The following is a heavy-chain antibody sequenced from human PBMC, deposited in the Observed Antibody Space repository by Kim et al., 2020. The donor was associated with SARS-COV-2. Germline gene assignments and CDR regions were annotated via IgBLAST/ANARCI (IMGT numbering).Heavy chain of an antibody. CDR3: AKDLASRTRELVVYLYNGMDV. CDR1: GFTFSSYT. Sequence: GGSLRLSCAASGFTFSSYTMSWVRQAPGKGLEWVSTISGSGGSTYYADSVKGRFTISRDNSKNTLYLQMNSLRAEDTAVYYCAKDLASRTRELVVYLYNGMDVWGQGTTVTVSS. V-gene: IGHV3-23*01. J-gene: IGHJ6*02. CDR2: ISGSGGST. D-gene: IGHD1-26*01.